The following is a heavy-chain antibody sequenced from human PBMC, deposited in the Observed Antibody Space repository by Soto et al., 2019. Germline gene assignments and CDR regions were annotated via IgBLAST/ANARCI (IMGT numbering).Heavy chain of an antibody. CDR3: AGLPAAMVYYYYYYMDV. CDR2: IYYSGST. Sequence: SETLSLTCTVSGGSISSYYWSWIRQPPGKGLEWIGYIYYSGSTNYNPSLKSRVTISVDTSKNQFSLKLSSVTAADTAVYYCAGLPAAMVYYYYYYMDVWGKGTAVTVSS. V-gene: IGHV4-59*12. CDR1: GGSISSYY. J-gene: IGHJ6*03. D-gene: IGHD5-18*01.